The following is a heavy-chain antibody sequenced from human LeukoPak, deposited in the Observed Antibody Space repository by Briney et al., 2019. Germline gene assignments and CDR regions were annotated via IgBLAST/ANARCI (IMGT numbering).Heavy chain of an antibody. CDR3: ARGFLDFDS. J-gene: IGHJ4*02. D-gene: IGHD3-3*01. V-gene: IGHV3-7*04. CDR2: IKQDGSEK. CDR1: GFTFRSYW. Sequence: GGALRLSCAASGFTFRSYWMSWVRQAPGKGLEWVANIKQDGSEKYYVDSVKGRFTISRDDSKNTVYLQMNSLRAEDTALYYCARGFLDFDSWGQGTLVIVSS.